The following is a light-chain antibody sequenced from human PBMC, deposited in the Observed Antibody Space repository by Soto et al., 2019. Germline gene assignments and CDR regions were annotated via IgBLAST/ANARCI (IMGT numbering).Light chain of an antibody. CDR2: KIS. J-gene: IGKJ2*01. CDR3: MQGTHWLYT. CDR1: QSLVHSDGNTY. Sequence: DVVMTQSPLSLPVILGQPASISCRSSQSLVHSDGNTYLSWFQQRPGQAPRRLIYKISNRDSGVPDRFSGSGSDTDFTLRISRVEAEDVGAYYCMQGTHWLYTFGQGTKLEI. V-gene: IGKV2-30*02.